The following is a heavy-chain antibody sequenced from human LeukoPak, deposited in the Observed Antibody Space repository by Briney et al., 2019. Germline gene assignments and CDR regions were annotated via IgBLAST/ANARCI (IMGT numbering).Heavy chain of an antibody. CDR1: GGTFSSYA. CDR2: IIPILGIA. J-gene: IGHJ4*02. V-gene: IGHV1-69*04. CDR3: ARDRYCGGDCYPDPADY. D-gene: IGHD2-21*02. Sequence: SVKVSCKASGGTFSSYAISWVRQAPGQGLEWMGRIIPILGIANYAQKFQGRVTITADKSTSTAYMELSSLRSEDTAVYYCARDRYCGGDCYPDPADYWGQGTLVTVSS.